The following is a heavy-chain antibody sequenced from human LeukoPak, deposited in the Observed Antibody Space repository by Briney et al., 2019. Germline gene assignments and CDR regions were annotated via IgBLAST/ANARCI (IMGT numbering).Heavy chain of an antibody. D-gene: IGHD3-3*01. J-gene: IGHJ6*03. CDR3: ARGRSYYDFWSGYSSTYYYYYMDV. CDR1: GGSSSGYY. CDR2: INHSGST. V-gene: IGHV4-34*01. Sequence: SETLSLTCAVYGGSSSGYYWSWIRQPPGKGLEWIGEINHSGSTNYNPSLKSRVTISVDTSKNQFSPKLSSVTAADTAVYYCARGRSYYDFWSGYSSTYYYYYMDVWGKGPTVTVSS.